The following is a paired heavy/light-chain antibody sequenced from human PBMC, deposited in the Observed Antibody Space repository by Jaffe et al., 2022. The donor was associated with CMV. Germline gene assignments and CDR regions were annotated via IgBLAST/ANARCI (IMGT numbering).Light chain of an antibody. V-gene: IGLV2-18*02. Sequence: QSALTQPPSVSGSPGQSVTISCTGTSSDVGSYNRVSWYQQSPGTAPKLMLYEVSKRPSGVPDRFSGSKSGNTASLTISGLQTEDEADYYCSSYTSSSTWVFGGGTKLTVL. J-gene: IGLJ3*02. CDR1: SSDVGSYNR. CDR2: EVS. CDR3: SSYTSSSTWV.
Heavy chain of an antibody. CDR1: GFTVSNNY. V-gene: IGHV3-53*01. D-gene: IGHD6-19*01. J-gene: IGHJ4*02. Sequence: EVQLVESGGGLIQPGGSLRLSCAASGFTVSNNYMTWVRQAPGKGLESVSVIYSGTTTSYADSVRGRFTISRDNSKNTLYLQMNSLRDEDTAVYYCAGGRDYSGWYSWAFDFWGQGTPVTVSS. CDR2: IYSGTTT. CDR3: AGGRDYSGWYSWAFDF.